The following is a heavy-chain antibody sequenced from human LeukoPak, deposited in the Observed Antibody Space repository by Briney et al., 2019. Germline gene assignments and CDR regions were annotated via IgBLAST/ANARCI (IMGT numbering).Heavy chain of an antibody. D-gene: IGHD6-13*01. V-gene: IGHV4-59*01. CDR3: ARAGANGIEAAGSLRY. CDR1: GGSFSTYY. J-gene: IGHJ4*02. CDR2: IYYTGTT. Sequence: SETLSLTCTVSGGSFSTYYWSWIRQPPGKGLEWLGYIYYTGTTNYNPSLKSRVTISVDTSKNQFSLNLSSVTAADTAVYYCARAGANGIEAAGSLRYWGQGTLVTVSS.